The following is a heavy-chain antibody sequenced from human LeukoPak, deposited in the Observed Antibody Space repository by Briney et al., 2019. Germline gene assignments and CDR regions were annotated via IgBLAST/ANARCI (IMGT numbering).Heavy chain of an antibody. CDR3: ASEGSSSSAFDY. Sequence: SETLSLTCTVSGGSISSYYWSWIRQPPGKGLEWIGYIYYSGSTNYNPSLKGRVTISVDTSKNQFSLKLSSVTAADTAVYYCASEGSSSSAFDYWGQGTLVTVSS. J-gene: IGHJ4*02. CDR1: GGSISSYY. CDR2: IYYSGST. V-gene: IGHV4-59*01. D-gene: IGHD6-13*01.